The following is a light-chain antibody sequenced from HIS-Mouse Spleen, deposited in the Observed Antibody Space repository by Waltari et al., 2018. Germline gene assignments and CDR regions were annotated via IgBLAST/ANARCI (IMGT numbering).Light chain of an antibody. Sequence: NFMLTQPHSVSESPGKTVTISCTRSSGTLAGHYLHGYQQRPGSAPTTVIYEDNQRPSGVPDRFSGSIDSSSNSASLTISGLKTEDEADYYCQSYDSSNQRVFGGGTKLTVL. J-gene: IGLJ3*02. CDR2: EDN. CDR1: SGTLAGHY. V-gene: IGLV6-57*04. CDR3: QSYDSSNQRV.